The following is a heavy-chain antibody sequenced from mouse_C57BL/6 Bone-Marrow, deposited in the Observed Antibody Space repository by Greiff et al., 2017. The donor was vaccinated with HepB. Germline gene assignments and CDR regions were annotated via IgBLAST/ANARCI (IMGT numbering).Heavy chain of an antibody. CDR2: INPGSGGT. CDR1: GYAFTNYL. V-gene: IGHV1-54*01. Sequence: QVQLQQSGAELVRPGTSVKVSCKASGYAFTNYLIEWVKQRPGQGLEWIGVINPGSGGTNYNEKFKGKATLTADKSSSTAYMQLSSLTSEDSAVYFCARHLRLAFAYWGQGTLVTVSA. D-gene: IGHD3-2*02. J-gene: IGHJ3*01. CDR3: ARHLRLAFAY.